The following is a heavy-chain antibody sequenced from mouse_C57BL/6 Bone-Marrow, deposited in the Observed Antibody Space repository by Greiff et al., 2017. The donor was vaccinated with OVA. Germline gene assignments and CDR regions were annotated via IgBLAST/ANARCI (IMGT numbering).Heavy chain of an antibody. Sequence: EVQRVESGGGLVKPGGSLKLSCAASGFTFSSYAMSWVRQTPEKRLEWVATISDGGSYTYYPDNVKGRFTISRDNAKNNLYLQMSHLKSEDTAMYYCARRGYYYGSSVYYTLFDYWGQGTTLTVSS. CDR1: GFTFSSYA. D-gene: IGHD1-1*01. CDR3: ARRGYYYGSSVYYTLFDY. V-gene: IGHV5-4*01. CDR2: ISDGGSYT. J-gene: IGHJ2*01.